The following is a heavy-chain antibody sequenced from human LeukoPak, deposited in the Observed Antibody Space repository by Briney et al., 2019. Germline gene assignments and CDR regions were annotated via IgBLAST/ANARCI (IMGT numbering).Heavy chain of an antibody. Sequence: MPSETLSLTCTVSGGSISSHYWSWIRQPPGKGLEWIGYIYYSGSTNYNPSLKSRVTIPVDTSKNQFSLKLSSVTAADTAVYYCARGWFGEFNWFDPWGQGTLVTVSS. V-gene: IGHV4-59*11. CDR1: GGSISSHY. CDR2: IYYSGST. J-gene: IGHJ5*02. D-gene: IGHD3-10*01. CDR3: ARGWFGEFNWFDP.